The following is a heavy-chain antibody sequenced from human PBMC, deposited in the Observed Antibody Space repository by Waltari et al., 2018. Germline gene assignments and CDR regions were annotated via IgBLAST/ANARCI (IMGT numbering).Heavy chain of an antibody. CDR1: GFIFTDYA. CDR3: AKGRAVAMGFFDT. CDR2: VTWDGQDT. D-gene: IGHD2-15*01. Sequence: VESGGGAVQPGASLRLSCGGSGFIFTDYAIHWFRLLPEKGLEWISLVTWDGQDTYYADSVQGRFIVSRDNRMNSVYLQMNSLKREDSGLYFCAKGRAVAMGFFDTWGQGTLVTVSS. J-gene: IGHJ4*02. V-gene: IGHV3-43D*04.